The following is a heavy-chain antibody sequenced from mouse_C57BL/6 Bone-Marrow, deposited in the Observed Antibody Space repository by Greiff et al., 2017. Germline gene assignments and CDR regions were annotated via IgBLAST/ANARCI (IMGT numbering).Heavy chain of an antibody. CDR2: IWRGGST. D-gene: IGHD4-1*01. Sequence: VKVVESGPGLVQPSQSLSITCTVSGFSLTSYGVHWVRQSPGKGLEWLGVIWRGGSTDYNAAFMSRLSITKDNSKSQVFFKMNSMQADDTAIYYCAKPHWDLYYFDYWGQGTTLTVSS. CDR3: AKPHWDLYYFDY. CDR1: GFSLTSYG. J-gene: IGHJ2*01. V-gene: IGHV2-5*01.